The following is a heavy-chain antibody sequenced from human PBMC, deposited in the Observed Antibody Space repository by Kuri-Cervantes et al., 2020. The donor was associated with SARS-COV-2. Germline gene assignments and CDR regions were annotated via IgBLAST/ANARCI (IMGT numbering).Heavy chain of an antibody. CDR1: GFTFSNYG. D-gene: IGHD2-21*02. J-gene: IGHJ4*02. CDR3: VRDSCGGDCYSGGDY. Sequence: GESLKISCAASGFTFSNYGMHWVRQAPGKGLEWVALIWYDGSKRHYASSVRGRLTISRDQSKNTLFLQMNSLRAEDTAVYYCVRDSCGGDCYSGGDYWGQGTLVTVSS. CDR2: IWYDGSKR. V-gene: IGHV3-33*01.